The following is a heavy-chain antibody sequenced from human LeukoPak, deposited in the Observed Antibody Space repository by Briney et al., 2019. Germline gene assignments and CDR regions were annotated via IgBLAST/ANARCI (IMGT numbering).Heavy chain of an antibody. D-gene: IGHD6-6*01. CDR3: ARVSRAARRAGGARYFDY. V-gene: IGHV1-69*13. Sequence: ASVKVSCKASGGTFSSYAISWVRQAPGQRLEWMGGSIPIFGTANYAQKFQGRVTITADESTSTAYMELSSLRSEDTAVYYCARVSRAARRAGGARYFDYWGQGTLDTVSS. CDR2: SIPIFGTA. CDR1: GGTFSSYA. J-gene: IGHJ4*02.